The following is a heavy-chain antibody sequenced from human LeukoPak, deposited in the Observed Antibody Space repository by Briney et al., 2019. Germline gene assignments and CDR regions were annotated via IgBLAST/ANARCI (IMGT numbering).Heavy chain of an antibody. D-gene: IGHD3-22*01. J-gene: IGHJ4*02. V-gene: IGHV4-59*01. CDR2: TYSSGNT. CDR3: ARDAPSGYGPRFDY. Sequence: SETLSLTCPVSGGSISGYYWSWIRQPPGKGLEWIGLTYSSGNTNYNPSLKSRVTIPVDTSKNQFSLKLSSVTAADTAVYYCARDAPSGYGPRFDYWGQGTLVTVSS. CDR1: GGSISGYY.